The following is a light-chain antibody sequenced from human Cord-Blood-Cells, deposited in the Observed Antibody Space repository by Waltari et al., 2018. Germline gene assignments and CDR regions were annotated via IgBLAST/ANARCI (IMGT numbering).Light chain of an antibody. J-gene: IGKJ2*03. V-gene: IGKV1-39*01. CDR2: AAA. CDR3: QQSYSTPYS. CDR1: QSISSY. Sequence: DIQMTQPPSSLSASVGDRVTITCRARQSISSYLNWYQQKPGKAPKLLIYAAASLQSGVPSRFSASDAATDFSLTISSRQPDDFASYYCQQSYSTPYSIAQGTKLQIK.